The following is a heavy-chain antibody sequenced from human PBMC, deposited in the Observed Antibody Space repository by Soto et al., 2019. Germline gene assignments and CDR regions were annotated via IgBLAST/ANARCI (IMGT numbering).Heavy chain of an antibody. J-gene: IGHJ5*02. CDR3: ANRYCSSTSCYTRPGPVFDNWFDP. CDR1: GGTFSSYA. V-gene: IGHV1-69*06. D-gene: IGHD2-2*02. Sequence: QVQLVQSGAEVKKPGSSVKVSCKASGGTFSSYAISWVRQAPGQGLEWMGGIIPIFGTANYAQKFQGRVTITADKSTSTAYMELSSLRSEDTAVYYCANRYCSSTSCYTRPGPVFDNWFDPWGQGTLVTVSS. CDR2: IIPIFGTA.